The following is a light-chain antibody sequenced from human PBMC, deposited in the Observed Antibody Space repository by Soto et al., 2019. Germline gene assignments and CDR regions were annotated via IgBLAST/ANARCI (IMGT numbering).Light chain of an antibody. J-gene: IGLJ2*01. Sequence: QSVLTQPRSLSGSPGQLVTMSCTGASNAVGGHNYVSWFQQHPGNAPKLVIFDVSKRPSGVPDRFSGSKSGNTASLTISGLQAEDEADYYCCSYTDSYTFVVFGGGTPLTVL. CDR3: CSYTDSYTFVV. CDR1: SNAVGGHNY. CDR2: DVS. V-gene: IGLV2-11*01.